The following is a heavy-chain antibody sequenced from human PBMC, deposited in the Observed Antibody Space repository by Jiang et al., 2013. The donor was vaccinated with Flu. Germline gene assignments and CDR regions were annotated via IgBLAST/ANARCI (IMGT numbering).Heavy chain of an antibody. CDR3: AREFGYSYVRYFDY. Sequence: VQLLESGGGVVQPGRSLRLSCAASGFTFSSYAMHWVRQAPGKGLEWVAVISYDGSNKYYADSVKGRFTISRDNSKNTLYLQMNSLRAEDTAVYYCAREFGYSYVRYFDYWGQGTLVTVSS. J-gene: IGHJ4*02. CDR2: ISYDGSNK. CDR1: GFTFSSYA. V-gene: IGHV3-30-3*01. D-gene: IGHD5-18*01.